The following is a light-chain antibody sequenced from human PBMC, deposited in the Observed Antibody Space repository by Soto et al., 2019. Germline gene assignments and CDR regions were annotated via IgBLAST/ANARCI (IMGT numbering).Light chain of an antibody. V-gene: IGLV7-46*01. Sequence: QTVVTQEPSLTVSPGGTVTLTCGSSTGAVTSGHYPYWFQQKPGQAPRTLIYDTSNKHSWTPARFSGSLLGGKAALTLSGAQPEDEAEYYCLLSYRVIGTGTKLTVL. CDR2: DTS. CDR3: LLSYRV. CDR1: TGAVTSGHY. J-gene: IGLJ1*01.